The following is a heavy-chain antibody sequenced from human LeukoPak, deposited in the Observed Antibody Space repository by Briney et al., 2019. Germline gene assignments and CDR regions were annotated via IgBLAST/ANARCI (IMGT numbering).Heavy chain of an antibody. J-gene: IGHJ4*02. V-gene: IGHV3-30-3*01. CDR1: GFTFSNYA. Sequence: PGRSLRLSCAASGFTFSNYAMHWVRQAPGKGLEWVAVISYDGSNKYYADSVKGRFTISRDNSKNTLYLQMNSLRAEDTAVYYCARFRPAAVGDDAEDLTAFPSFDYWGQGTLVTVSS. CDR2: ISYDGSNK. D-gene: IGHD6-13*01. CDR3: ARFRPAAVGDDAEDLTAFPSFDY.